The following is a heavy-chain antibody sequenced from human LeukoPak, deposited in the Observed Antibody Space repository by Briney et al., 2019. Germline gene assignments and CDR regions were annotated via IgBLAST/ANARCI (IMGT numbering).Heavy chain of an antibody. CDR1: GFTFSSYW. CDR2: INSDGSST. D-gene: IGHD1-26*01. CDR3: ASQYSGSYWPNYYYYYGMDV. J-gene: IGHJ6*02. V-gene: IGHV3-74*01. Sequence: PGGSLRLSCAASGFTFSSYWMHWVRQAPGEGLVWVSRINSDGSSTSYADSVKGRFTISRDNAKNTLYLQMNSLRAEDTAVYYCASQYSGSYWPNYYYYYGMDVWGQGTTVTVSS.